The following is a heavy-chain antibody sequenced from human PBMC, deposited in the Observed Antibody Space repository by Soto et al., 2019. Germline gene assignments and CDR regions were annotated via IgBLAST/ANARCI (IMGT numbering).Heavy chain of an antibody. J-gene: IGHJ4*02. CDR1: GYTFTSYG. CDR3: ARSYYDILTGFSTTDY. CDR2: ISAYNGNT. D-gene: IGHD3-9*01. Sequence: ASVKVSCKASGYTFTSYGISWVRQAPGQGLEWMGWISAYNGNTNYAQKLQGRVTMTTDTSTSTAYMELRSLRSDDTAVYYCARSYYDILTGFSTTDYWGQGTLVTVSS. V-gene: IGHV1-18*01.